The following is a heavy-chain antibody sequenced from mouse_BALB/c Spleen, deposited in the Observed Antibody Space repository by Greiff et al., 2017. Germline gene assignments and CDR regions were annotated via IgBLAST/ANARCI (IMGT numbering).Heavy chain of an antibody. D-gene: IGHD2-3*01. V-gene: IGHV2-2*02. J-gene: IGHJ2*01. Sequence: VQLQQSGPGLVQPSQSLSITCTVSGFSLTSYGVHWVRQSPGKGLEWLGVIWSGGSTDYNAAFISRLSISKDNSKGQVFFKMNSLQANDTAIYYSASYDSYYFDYWGQGTTLTVSS. CDR2: IWSGGST. CDR3: ASYDSYYFDY. CDR1: GFSLTSYG.